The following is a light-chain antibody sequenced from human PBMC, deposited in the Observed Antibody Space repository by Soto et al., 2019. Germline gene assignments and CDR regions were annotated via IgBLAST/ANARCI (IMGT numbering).Light chain of an antibody. CDR2: DVS. Sequence: QSALTHPSSLSGSPGQSITISFPVTRSYVVGYNYVSWYQQHPGKAPKLMIYDVSNRPSGVSNRFSGAKSGNTASLTISGLQAEDEADYYCSSYTSSSTYVFGTGTKVTVL. J-gene: IGLJ1*01. CDR3: SSYTSSSTYV. CDR1: RSYVVGYNY. V-gene: IGLV2-14*01.